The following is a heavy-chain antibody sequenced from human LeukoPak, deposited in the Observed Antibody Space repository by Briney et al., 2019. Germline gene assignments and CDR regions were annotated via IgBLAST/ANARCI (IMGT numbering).Heavy chain of an antibody. J-gene: IGHJ4*02. Sequence: GGSLRLSCAASGFTFSSYEMNWVRQAPGKGLEWVSYISSSGSTIYYADSVKGRFTISRDNAKNSLYLQMSSLRAEDTAVYYCARVNGDYFDYWGQGTLVTVSS. D-gene: IGHD4-17*01. CDR2: ISSSGSTI. CDR1: GFTFSSYE. CDR3: ARVNGDYFDY. V-gene: IGHV3-48*03.